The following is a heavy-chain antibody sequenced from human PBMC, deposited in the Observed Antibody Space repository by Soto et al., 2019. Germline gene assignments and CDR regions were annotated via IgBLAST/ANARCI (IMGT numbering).Heavy chain of an antibody. V-gene: IGHV1-2*02. CDR2: IKGNSGAT. D-gene: IGHD6-13*01. CDR1: GFSFSGHY. CDR3: VRTFAATGTAVDTFDF. Sequence: ASVKVSCKVSGFSFSGHYIHWIRQAPGQGLDWMGWIKGNSGATNYAQKFHGRVTMTSDTSINTAYMELSRLTSDDTAVYYCVRTFAATGTAVDTFDFWGQGTTVNVSS. J-gene: IGHJ3*01.